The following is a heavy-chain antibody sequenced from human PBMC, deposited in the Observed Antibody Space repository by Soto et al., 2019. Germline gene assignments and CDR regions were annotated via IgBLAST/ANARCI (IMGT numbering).Heavy chain of an antibody. V-gene: IGHV1-69*08. CDR2: IIPILGIA. D-gene: IGHD5-12*01. CDR1: GGTFSSYT. CDR3: ARDTHKVGGYAEAYYFDY. Sequence: QVQLVQSGAEVKKPGSSVKVSCKASGGTFSSYTISWVRQAPGQGLEWMGRIIPILGIANYAQKFQGRVTITADKSTSTAYMELSSLRSEDTAVYYCARDTHKVGGYAEAYYFDYWGQGTLVTVSS. J-gene: IGHJ4*02.